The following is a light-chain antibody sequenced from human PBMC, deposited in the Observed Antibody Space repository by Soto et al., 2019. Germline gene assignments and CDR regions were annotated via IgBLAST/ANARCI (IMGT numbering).Light chain of an antibody. J-gene: IGKJ4*01. Sequence: DIQMTQSPSTLSASVGDRVTITCRASQRISNSLAWYQQKPGEAPKYLIYRASSLESGVPSRFSGSGSGTEFTLSISSLQPDDFAIYYCRQFHSYPLTFGGGTKVDIK. V-gene: IGKV1-5*03. CDR3: RQFHSYPLT. CDR2: RAS. CDR1: QRISNS.